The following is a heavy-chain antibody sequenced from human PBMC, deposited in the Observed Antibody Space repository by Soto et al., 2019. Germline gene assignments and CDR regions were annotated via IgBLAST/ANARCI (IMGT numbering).Heavy chain of an antibody. CDR3: AKDAPYDSSPSY. V-gene: IGHV3-30*18. D-gene: IGHD3-22*01. Sequence: GGSLRLSCAASGFTFSSYGMHWVRQAPGKGLEWVAVISYDGSNKYYADSVKGRFTISRDNSKNTLYLQMNSLRAEDTAVYYCAKDAPYDSSPSYCGHGTLVTVSS. CDR2: ISYDGSNK. CDR1: GFTFSSYG. J-gene: IGHJ4*01.